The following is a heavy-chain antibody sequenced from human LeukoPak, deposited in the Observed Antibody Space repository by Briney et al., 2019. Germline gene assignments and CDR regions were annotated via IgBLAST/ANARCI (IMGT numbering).Heavy chain of an antibody. D-gene: IGHD6-19*01. CDR1: GGSFSGYY. J-gene: IGHJ4*02. CDR2: INHSGST. CDR3: ARAPTVAGPGPWDY. Sequence: SETLSLTCAVYGGSFSGYYWSWIRQPPGKGLEWIGEINHSGSTNYNPSLKSRVTTSVDTSKNQFSLKLSSVTAADTAVYYCARAPTVAGPGPWDYWGQGTLVTVSS. V-gene: IGHV4-34*01.